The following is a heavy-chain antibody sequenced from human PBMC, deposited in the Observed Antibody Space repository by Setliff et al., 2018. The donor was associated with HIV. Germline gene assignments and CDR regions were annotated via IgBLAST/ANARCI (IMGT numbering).Heavy chain of an antibody. V-gene: IGHV4-4*07. Sequence: SETLSLTCTVSGDSIGDYYWNWIRQPAGKGLEWIGRVYASAYSNYNPSLKSRVTMSVDTSQNQFSLKLRSVNAADTAVYYCARGVAAAGALMDVWGKGTTVTVSS. CDR2: VYASAYS. J-gene: IGHJ6*03. D-gene: IGHD6-13*01. CDR1: GDSIGDYY. CDR3: ARGVAAAGALMDV.